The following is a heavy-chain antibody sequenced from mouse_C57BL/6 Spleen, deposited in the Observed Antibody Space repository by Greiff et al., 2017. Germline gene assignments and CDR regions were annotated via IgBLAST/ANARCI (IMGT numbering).Heavy chain of an antibody. CDR1: GYTFTSYW. CDR3: ARVGLLMDCYAMDY. J-gene: IGHJ4*01. V-gene: IGHV1-7*01. Sequence: QVQLQQSGAELAKPGASVKLSCKASGYTFTSYWMHWVKQRPGQGLEWIGYINPSSGYTKYNQKFKDKATLTADKSYSTAYMQLSSLTYEDSAVYYCARVGLLMDCYAMDYWGQGTSVTVSS. CDR2: INPSSGYT. D-gene: IGHD2-3*01.